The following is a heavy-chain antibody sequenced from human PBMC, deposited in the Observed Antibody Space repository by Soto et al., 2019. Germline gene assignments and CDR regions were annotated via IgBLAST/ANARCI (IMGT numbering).Heavy chain of an antibody. D-gene: IGHD6-13*01. V-gene: IGHV1-18*01. Sequence: ASVKVCCKASGYTFTSYGISWVRQAPGQGLEWMGWISAYNGNTNYAQKLQGRVTMTTDTSTSTAYMELRSLRSDDTAVYYCARDWAAGTQVAFDIWGQGTMVTVSS. CDR2: ISAYNGNT. CDR1: GYTFTSYG. CDR3: ARDWAAGTQVAFDI. J-gene: IGHJ3*02.